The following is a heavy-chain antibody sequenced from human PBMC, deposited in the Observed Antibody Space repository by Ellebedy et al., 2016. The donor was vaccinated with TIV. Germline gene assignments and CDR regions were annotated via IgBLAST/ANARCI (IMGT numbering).Heavy chain of an antibody. V-gene: IGHV4-39*01. CDR1: GDSISSRVYY. J-gene: IGHJ5*02. D-gene: IGHD4-17*01. CDR2: CSQSGST. CDR3: ARHSTVTTIGT. Sequence: MPSETLSLTCTVSGDSISSRVYYWGWIRQPPGKGLEWIGSCSQSGSTYYNPSLTSRVTISVDPSKNQFSLKLSSVTAADTAIFYCARHSTVTTIGTWGQGALVTVSS.